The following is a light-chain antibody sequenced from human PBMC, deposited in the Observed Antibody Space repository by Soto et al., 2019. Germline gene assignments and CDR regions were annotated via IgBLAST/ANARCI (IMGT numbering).Light chain of an antibody. CDR2: DVS. Sequence: QSVLTQPASVSGSPGQSITISCTGTSSDVGGYNYVSWYQQHPGKAPKLMIYDVSNRPSGVSNRFSGSKSGNMASLTISGLQAEDEADYYCSSYTSSSTRVFGGGTKLTVL. CDR3: SSYTSSSTRV. CDR1: SSDVGGYNY. V-gene: IGLV2-14*01. J-gene: IGLJ2*01.